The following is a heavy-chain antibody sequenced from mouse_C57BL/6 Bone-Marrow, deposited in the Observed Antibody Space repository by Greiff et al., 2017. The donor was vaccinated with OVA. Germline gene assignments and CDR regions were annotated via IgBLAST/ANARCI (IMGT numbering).Heavy chain of an antibody. J-gene: IGHJ3*01. CDR2: IRHKANGYTT. Sequence: EVQLVESGGGLVQPGGSLSLSCAASGFTFTDYYMSWVRQPPGKALEWLGFIRHKANGYTTEYSASVKGRFTISRDNSQSILYLQMNALRAEDSATYYCARSSYYSTPFAHWGQGTLVTVSA. CDR1: GFTFTDYY. D-gene: IGHD2-5*01. CDR3: ARSSYYSTPFAH. V-gene: IGHV7-3*01.